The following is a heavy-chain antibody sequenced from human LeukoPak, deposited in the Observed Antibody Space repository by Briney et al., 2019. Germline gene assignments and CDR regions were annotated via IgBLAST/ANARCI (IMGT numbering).Heavy chain of an antibody. CDR2: ISGSGGST. D-gene: IGHD3-10*01. J-gene: IGHJ4*02. Sequence: PGGSLRLSCAASGFTFSSYAMSWVRQAPGKRLEWVSAISGSGGSTYYADSVKGRFTISRDNSKNTLYLQMNSLRAEDTAVYYCAKGYGSGSYYPGHIDYWGQGTLVTVSS. CDR3: AKGYGSGSYYPGHIDY. V-gene: IGHV3-23*01. CDR1: GFTFSSYA.